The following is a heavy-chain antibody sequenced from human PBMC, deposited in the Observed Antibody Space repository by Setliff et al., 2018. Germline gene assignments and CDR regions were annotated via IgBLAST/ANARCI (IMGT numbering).Heavy chain of an antibody. J-gene: IGHJ1*01. CDR3: ARTGTDYYYGEFQR. V-gene: IGHV4-38-2*01. CDR1: GAAISTYY. CDR2: VDRSGNT. Sequence: PSETLSLTCAVSGAAISTYYWGWIRRSPGKGLDWIGTVDRSGNTFYNPPLKSRVTISIDRSKNQVSLKLSSVTAADTALYYCARTGTDYYYGEFQRWGQGTLVTVSS. D-gene: IGHD3-22*01.